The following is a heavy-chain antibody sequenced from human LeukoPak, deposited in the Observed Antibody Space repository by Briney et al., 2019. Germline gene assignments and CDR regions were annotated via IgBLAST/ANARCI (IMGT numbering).Heavy chain of an antibody. D-gene: IGHD3-16*01. V-gene: IGHV3-66*01. J-gene: IGHJ4*02. CDR1: GFTVSRNY. CDR2: ITSAGST. Sequence: PGGSLRLSCAASGFTVSRNYMSWARLAPGKGLEWVSIITSAGSTHYATSVKGRFTISRDNSKNTVYLQMNSLRAEDTAVYYCAKDSPGFGIVFDSWGQGTLVTVSS. CDR3: AKDSPGFGIVFDS.